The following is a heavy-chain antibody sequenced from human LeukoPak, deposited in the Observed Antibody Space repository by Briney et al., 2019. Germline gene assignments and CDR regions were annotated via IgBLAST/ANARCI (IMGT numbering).Heavy chain of an antibody. V-gene: IGHV3-23*01. D-gene: IGHD2-8*02. Sequence: PGGSLRLSCAASGFTFSSYAMNWVRQAPGKGLEWVSAISGSGGSTYYADYVKGRFTISRDNSKNTMYLQMNSLRAEDTCVYYCAKAPLGRCTGAICYSFDYWGQGALVTVSS. J-gene: IGHJ4*02. CDR1: GFTFSSYA. CDR3: AKAPLGRCTGAICYSFDY. CDR2: ISGSGGST.